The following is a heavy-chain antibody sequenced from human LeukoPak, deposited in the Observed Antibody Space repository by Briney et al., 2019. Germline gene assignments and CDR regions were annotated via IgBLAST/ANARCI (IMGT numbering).Heavy chain of an antibody. D-gene: IGHD4-11*01. CDR3: ARFALKVTTDDAFDI. CDR2: INPNSGGT. J-gene: IGHJ3*02. Sequence: ASVKVSRKASGYTFTGYYMHWVRQAPGQGLEWMGWINPNSGGTNYAQKFQGRVTMTRDTSISTAYMELSRLRSDDTAVYYCARFALKVTTDDAFDIWGQGTMVTVSS. V-gene: IGHV1-2*02. CDR1: GYTFTGYY.